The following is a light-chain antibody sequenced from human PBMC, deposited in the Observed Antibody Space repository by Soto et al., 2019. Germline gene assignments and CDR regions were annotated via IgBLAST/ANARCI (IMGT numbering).Light chain of an antibody. CDR1: QSLVYSDGNTY. J-gene: IGKJ2*01. V-gene: IGKV2-30*01. Sequence: DVVLTQSPLSLPVTLGQPASISCRSSQSLVYSDGNTYLTWFQQRPGQSPRRLIYKVSNRDSGVPERFSGSGSGTEFTLKISRVEAEDVGVYYCMQGTHWYTFGQGTKLEIK. CDR2: KVS. CDR3: MQGTHWYT.